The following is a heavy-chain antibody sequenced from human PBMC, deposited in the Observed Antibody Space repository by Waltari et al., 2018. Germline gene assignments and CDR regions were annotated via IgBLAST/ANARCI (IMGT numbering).Heavy chain of an antibody. CDR1: GGTFSSYA. J-gene: IGHJ6*03. CDR3: ARGGGRAGLFCFPMEV. Sequence: QVQLVQSGAEFKKPGSSVKVSCKASGGTFSSYAISWVRQAPGQGLEGMVGIIPNFWTNNYPQKFQGKGKISADESTGKGFMEVRGLGIEDSAGYFWARGGGRAGLFCFPMEVRGEGTTVTISS. V-gene: IGHV1-69*12. D-gene: IGHD3-9*01. CDR2: IIPNFWTN.